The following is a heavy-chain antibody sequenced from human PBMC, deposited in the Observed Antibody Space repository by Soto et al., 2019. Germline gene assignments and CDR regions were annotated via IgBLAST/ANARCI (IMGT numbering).Heavy chain of an antibody. V-gene: IGHV1-2*04. Sequence: QVQLVQSGAEVKKPGASVKVSCKASGYTFTGYYMHWVRQAPGQGLEWMGWINPNSGGTNYAQKFQGWVNMARDTSISTGYMEVSRLRSEDTAVYYCAGGYNSPSGSWKDVWGKGTTVTVSS. D-gene: IGHD6-6*01. J-gene: IGHJ6*04. CDR3: AGGYNSPSGSWKDV. CDR2: INPNSGGT. CDR1: GYTFTGYY.